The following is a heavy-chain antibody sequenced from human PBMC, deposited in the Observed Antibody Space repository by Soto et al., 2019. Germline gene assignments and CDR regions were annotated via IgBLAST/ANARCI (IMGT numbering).Heavy chain of an antibody. CDR1: GGSISSGGYS. J-gene: IGHJ5*02. CDR2: IYHSGST. CDR3: ARSPLSNDYADNNWFDR. V-gene: IGHV4-30-2*01. D-gene: IGHD4-17*01. Sequence: QLQLQESGSGLVKPSQTLSLTCAVSGGSISSGGYSWSWIRQPPGKGLEWIGYIYHSGSTYYNPSLHRRVTISVARSKNQFSLKLSSVTAADTAVHYCARSPLSNDYADNNWFDRWGQGTLVTVSS.